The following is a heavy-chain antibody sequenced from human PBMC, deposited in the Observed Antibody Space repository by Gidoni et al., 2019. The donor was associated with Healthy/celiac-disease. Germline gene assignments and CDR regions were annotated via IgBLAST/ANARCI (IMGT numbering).Heavy chain of an antibody. Sequence: QVQLQQWGAGLLKPSETLSLTCAVYGGSFSGYYWSWIRQPPGKGLEWIGEINHSGSTNYNPSLKSRVTISVDTSKNQFSLKLSSVTAADTAVYYCARGYGDYVRLAYWGQGTLVTVSS. CDR2: INHSGST. CDR1: GGSFSGYY. D-gene: IGHD4-17*01. CDR3: ARGYGDYVRLAY. J-gene: IGHJ4*02. V-gene: IGHV4-34*01.